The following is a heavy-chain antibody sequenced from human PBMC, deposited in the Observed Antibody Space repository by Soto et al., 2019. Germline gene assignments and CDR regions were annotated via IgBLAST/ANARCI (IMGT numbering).Heavy chain of an antibody. CDR3: VRDNSMKVAGRTNWYFDP. Sequence: QAQLVQSGAEVKKPGASVRVSCKASGFTFTDYWMHWVRQAPGQGLEWMAVISPSSHATSYAQKFQGRVTVTRDTSTSTVYMDLRSLRSEDTAVYYCVRDNSMKVAGRTNWYFDPWGRGTLVTVSS. D-gene: IGHD6-19*01. V-gene: IGHV1-46*01. J-gene: IGHJ2*01. CDR1: GFTFTDYW. CDR2: ISPSSHAT.